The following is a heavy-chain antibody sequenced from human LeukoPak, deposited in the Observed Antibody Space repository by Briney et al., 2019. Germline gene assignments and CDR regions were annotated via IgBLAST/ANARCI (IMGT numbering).Heavy chain of an antibody. D-gene: IGHD2-2*01. CDR2: ISGSGGSA. CDR1: GFSFSTYA. Sequence: GGSLRLSCAASGFSFSTYAMSWLRHAPGKGREGVSAISGSGGSAYYADSVTGRFTISRDNSKNTPYLQLSSLRADDPPVYCCAKDLGIVVVPAASFDYWGQGPLVTVSS. V-gene: IGHV3-23*01. J-gene: IGHJ4*02. CDR3: AKDLGIVVVPAASFDY.